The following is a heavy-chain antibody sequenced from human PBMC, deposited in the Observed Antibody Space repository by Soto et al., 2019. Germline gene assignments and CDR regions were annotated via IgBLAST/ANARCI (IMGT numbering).Heavy chain of an antibody. Sequence: GSLRLSCAASGFTVSSNYMSWVRQAPGKGLEWVSVIYSGGSTYYADSVKGRFTISRDNSKNTLYLQMNSLRAEDTAVYYCARGLSSGWYQRGGFDYWGQGTLVTVSS. CDR3: ARGLSSGWYQRGGFDY. CDR1: GFTVSSNY. D-gene: IGHD6-19*01. CDR2: IYSGGST. V-gene: IGHV3-53*01. J-gene: IGHJ4*02.